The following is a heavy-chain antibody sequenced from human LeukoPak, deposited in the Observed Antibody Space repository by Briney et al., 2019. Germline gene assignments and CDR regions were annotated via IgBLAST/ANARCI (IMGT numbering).Heavy chain of an antibody. CDR3: AGKSGYARDY. Sequence: SETLSLTCAVYGESFSGYFWNWIRQPPRKGLEWIGEINHSGSTSNHNPSLKSRVTMSVDTSKNQFSLKLSSVTAADTAVYYCAGKSGYARDYWGQGNLVTVSS. CDR1: GESFSGYF. CDR2: INHSGSTS. V-gene: IGHV4-34*01. J-gene: IGHJ4*02. D-gene: IGHD5-12*01.